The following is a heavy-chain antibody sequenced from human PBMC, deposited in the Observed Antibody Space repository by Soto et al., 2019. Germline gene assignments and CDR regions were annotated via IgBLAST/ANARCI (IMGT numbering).Heavy chain of an antibody. Sequence: QVQLQQWGAGLLKPSETLSLTCAVYGGSLSGYYGNWIRQSPGKGLEWIGEINHGGSTNYNPSLKSRVTISIDTSKNQFSLKLSSVTAADTAVYYCARTRNLDVWGQGTTVIVSS. CDR3: ARTRNLDV. CDR1: GGSLSGYY. D-gene: IGHD1-1*01. J-gene: IGHJ6*02. V-gene: IGHV4-34*01. CDR2: INHGGST.